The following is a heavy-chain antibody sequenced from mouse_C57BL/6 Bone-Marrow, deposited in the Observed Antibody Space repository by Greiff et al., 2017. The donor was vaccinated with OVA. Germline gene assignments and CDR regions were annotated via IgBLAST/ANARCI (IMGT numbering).Heavy chain of an antibody. V-gene: IGHV1-15*01. J-gene: IGHJ3*01. Sequence: QVQLKESGAELVRPGASVTLSCKASGYTFTDYEMHWVKQTPVHGLEWIGAIDPETGGTAYNQKFKCKAILTADKSSSTAYMELRSLTSEDSAVYYCTVITTVVATRAYWGQGTLVTVSA. D-gene: IGHD1-1*01. CDR3: TVITTVVATRAY. CDR2: IDPETGGT. CDR1: GYTFTDYE.